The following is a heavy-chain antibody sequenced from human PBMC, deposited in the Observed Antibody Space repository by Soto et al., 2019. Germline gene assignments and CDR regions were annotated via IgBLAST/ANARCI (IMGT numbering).Heavy chain of an antibody. Sequence: SDTLSLTCTVSGGSISSYYWGWIRQPPGKGLEWIGSIYYSGSTYYNPSLKSRVTISVDTSKNQFSLKLSSVTAADTAVYYCARQNGVGYSCDEFYNWFDPWDQGTLDTGST. V-gene: IGHV4-39*01. CDR3: ARQNGVGYSCDEFYNWFDP. CDR2: IYYSGST. J-gene: IGHJ5*01. CDR1: GGSISSYY. D-gene: IGHD5-12*01.